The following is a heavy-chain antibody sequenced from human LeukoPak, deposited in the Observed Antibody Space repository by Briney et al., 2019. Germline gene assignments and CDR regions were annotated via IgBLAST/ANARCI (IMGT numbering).Heavy chain of an antibody. CDR3: ARDRGSGYFPGFDS. V-gene: IGHV4-30-2*01. CDR2: IYHSGSTIYHSVNT. CDR1: GGSISSVGYS. J-gene: IGHJ4*02. D-gene: IGHD3-3*01. Sequence: PSQTLSLTCTVSGGSISSVGYSWSWVRQPPGKGLEWIGSIYHSGSTIYHSVNTYYNLPLESRVTIPVDKSKNQFSLNLNSVTAADTGVYYCARDRGSGYFPGFDSWGQGTLVTVSS.